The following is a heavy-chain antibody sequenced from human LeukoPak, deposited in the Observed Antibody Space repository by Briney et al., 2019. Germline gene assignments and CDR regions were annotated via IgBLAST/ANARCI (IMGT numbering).Heavy chain of an antibody. J-gene: IGHJ4*02. CDR1: GFTVNSNY. CDR2: IYSGGTT. Sequence: GGSLRLSCVVSGFTVNSNYMSWVRQAPGKGLEWVSVIYSGGTTNYADSVKGRFIVYRDNSKNTLYLQMNSLRVEDTAVYYCARVWDSVELLWFGTGAGDLDYWGQGTLVTVSS. V-gene: IGHV3-66*01. CDR3: ARVWDSVELLWFGTGAGDLDY. D-gene: IGHD3-10*01.